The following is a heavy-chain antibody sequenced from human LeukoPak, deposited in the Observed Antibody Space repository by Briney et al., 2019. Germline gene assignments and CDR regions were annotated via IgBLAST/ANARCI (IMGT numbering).Heavy chain of an antibody. CDR1: GGSISSYY. D-gene: IGHD3-10*01. J-gene: IGHJ5*02. V-gene: IGHV4-59*01. CDR3: AGDYYGSGSFDP. CDR2: IYYSGST. Sequence: SETLSLTCTVSGGSISSYYWSWIRQPPGKGLEWIGYIYYSGSTNYNPSLKSRVTISVDTSKNQFSLKLSSVTAADTAVYYCAGDYYGSGSFDPWGQGTLVNVSS.